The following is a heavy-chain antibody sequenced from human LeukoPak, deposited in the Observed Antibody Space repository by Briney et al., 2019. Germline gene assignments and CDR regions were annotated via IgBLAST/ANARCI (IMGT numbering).Heavy chain of an antibody. J-gene: IGHJ4*02. CDR3: ARAFDPVVPAAITSDY. D-gene: IGHD2-2*02. Sequence: ASVNVSCKASGYTFTSYTMNWVRQAPGQGLEWMGWINTNTGNPTYPQGFTGRFVFSFDTSVSTAYLQISSLTAEDTAMYYCARAFDPVVPAAITSDYWGQGTLVTVSS. V-gene: IGHV7-4-1*02. CDR2: INTNTGNP. CDR1: GYTFTSYT.